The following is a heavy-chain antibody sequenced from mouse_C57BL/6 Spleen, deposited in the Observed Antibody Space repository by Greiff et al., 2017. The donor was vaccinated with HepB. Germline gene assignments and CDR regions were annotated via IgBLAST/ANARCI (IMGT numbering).Heavy chain of an antibody. J-gene: IGHJ2*01. V-gene: IGHV3-1*01. CDR1: GYSITSGYD. Sequence: DVQLQESGPGMVKPSQSLSLTCTVTGYSITSGYDWHWIRHFPGNKLEWMGYISYSGSTNYNPSLKSRISITHDTSKNHFFLKLNSVTTEDTATYYCARGGSYYDYDGHYFDYWGQGTTLTVSS. CDR2: ISYSGST. CDR3: ARGGSYYDYDGHYFDY. D-gene: IGHD2-4*01.